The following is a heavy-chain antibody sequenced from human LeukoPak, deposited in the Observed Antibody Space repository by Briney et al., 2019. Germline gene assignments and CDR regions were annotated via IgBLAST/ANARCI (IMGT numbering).Heavy chain of an antibody. V-gene: IGHV3-21*01. D-gene: IGHD6-13*01. J-gene: IGHJ4*02. Sequence: GGSLRLSCAASGFTFSSYSMNRVRQAPGKGLEWVSSISSSSSYIYYADSVKGRFTISRDNAKNSLYLQMNSLRAEDTAVYYCARGSSWAFDYWGQGTLVTVSS. CDR2: ISSSSSYI. CDR1: GFTFSSYS. CDR3: ARGSSWAFDY.